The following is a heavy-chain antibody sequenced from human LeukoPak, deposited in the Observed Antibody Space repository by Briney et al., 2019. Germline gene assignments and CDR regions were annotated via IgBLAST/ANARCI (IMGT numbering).Heavy chain of an antibody. Sequence: PSETLSLTCTVSGGSVSSLYWSWIRQSPGKGLEWIGYIYHSGNTNYNPSLRSRVTISMDTSKNQFSLKLSSVTAADTAVYYCARDFVNNWFDPWGQGTLVTVSS. CDR3: ARDFVNNWFDP. CDR2: IYHSGNT. J-gene: IGHJ5*02. D-gene: IGHD3-3*01. CDR1: GGSVSSLY. V-gene: IGHV4-59*02.